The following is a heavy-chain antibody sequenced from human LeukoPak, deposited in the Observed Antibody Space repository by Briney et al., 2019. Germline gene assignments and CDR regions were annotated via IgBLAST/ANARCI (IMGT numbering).Heavy chain of an antibody. Sequence: SETLSLTCIVSGGSMSGHYWNWIRQTPGKGLEWIGTIYYTKNSYYNSSLKSRVTISIDTSKNQFSLKLNSVTAADTAIYYCARRDNSDSSGYFDHWGQGTLVTVSS. CDR1: GGSMSGHY. CDR2: IYYTKNS. V-gene: IGHV4-39*01. D-gene: IGHD3-22*01. CDR3: ARRDNSDSSGYFDH. J-gene: IGHJ4*02.